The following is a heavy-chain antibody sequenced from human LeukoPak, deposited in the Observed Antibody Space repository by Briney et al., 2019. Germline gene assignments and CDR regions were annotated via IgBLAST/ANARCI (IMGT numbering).Heavy chain of an antibody. J-gene: IGHJ4*02. Sequence: GASVKVSCKASGYTFTSYDINWVRQATGQGLERMGWMNPNSGNTGYAQKFQGRVTITRNTSISTAYMELSSLRSEDTAVYYCARVFRRDYGSHSSGYPLGYWGQGTLVTVSS. CDR3: ARVFRRDYGSHSSGYPLGY. CDR1: GYTFTSYD. CDR2: MNPNSGNT. V-gene: IGHV1-8*01. D-gene: IGHD3-22*01.